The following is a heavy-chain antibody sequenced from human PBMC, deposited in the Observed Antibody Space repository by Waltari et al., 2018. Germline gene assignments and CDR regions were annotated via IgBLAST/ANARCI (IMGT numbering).Heavy chain of an antibody. Sequence: EVQLVESGGGLIQPGGSLRLSCAASGFIVGYNYMIWVRQAPGKGLEWVSVLHAGGATYYEDSVKGRFTISRDNSKNTLYLQMNNLRVEDTAVYFCARAGLGSPSQWLQLFDSWGQGTLVTVSS. J-gene: IGHJ4*02. CDR2: LHAGGAT. V-gene: IGHV3-53*03. CDR1: GFIVGYNY. D-gene: IGHD5-18*01. CDR3: ARAGLGSPSQWLQLFDS.